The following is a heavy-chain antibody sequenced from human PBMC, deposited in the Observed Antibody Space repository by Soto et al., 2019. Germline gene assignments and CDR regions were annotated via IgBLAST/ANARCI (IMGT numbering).Heavy chain of an antibody. CDR3: ARERFGELFWSDWFDP. CDR1: GGSISSGGYY. J-gene: IGHJ5*02. Sequence: QVQLQESGPGLVKPSQTLSLTCTVSGGSISSGGYYWSWIRQHPGKGLEWIGYIYYSGSTYYNPSLKSRVTISVDTSKNQFSLKLSSVTAADTAVYYCARERFGELFWSDWFDPWGQGTLVTVSS. V-gene: IGHV4-31*03. D-gene: IGHD3-10*01. CDR2: IYYSGST.